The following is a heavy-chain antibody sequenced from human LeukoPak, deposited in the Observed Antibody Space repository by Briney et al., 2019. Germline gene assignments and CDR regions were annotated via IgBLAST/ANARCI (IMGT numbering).Heavy chain of an antibody. CDR3: AREYYDFWSGQRVYYYMDV. V-gene: IGHV1-8*01. Sequence: GASVKVSCKASGYTFTSYDINWVRQATGQGLEWMGWMNPNSGNTGYAQKFQGRVTMTRNTSISTAYMELSRLRSEDTAVYYCAREYYDFWSGQRVYYYMDVWGKGTTVTVSS. CDR1: GYTFTSYD. D-gene: IGHD3-3*01. J-gene: IGHJ6*03. CDR2: MNPNSGNT.